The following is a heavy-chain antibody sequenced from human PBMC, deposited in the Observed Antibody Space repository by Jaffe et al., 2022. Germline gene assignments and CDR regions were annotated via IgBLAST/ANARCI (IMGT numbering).Heavy chain of an antibody. CDR2: IIPILGIA. CDR1: GGTFSSYT. J-gene: IGHJ4*02. Sequence: QVQLVQSGAEVKKPGSSVKVSCKASGGTFSSYTISWVRQAPGQGLEWMGRIIPILGIANYAQKFQGRVTITADKSTSTAYMELSSLRSEDTAVYYCARASNYCSGGSCYFPFDYWGQGTLVTVSS. CDR3: ARASNYCSGGSCYFPFDY. D-gene: IGHD2-15*01. V-gene: IGHV1-69*02.